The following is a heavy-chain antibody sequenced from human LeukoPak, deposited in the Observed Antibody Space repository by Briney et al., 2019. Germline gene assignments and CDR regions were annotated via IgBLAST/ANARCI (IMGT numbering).Heavy chain of an antibody. J-gene: IGHJ5*02. D-gene: IGHD3-10*01. CDR2: IYSGGST. CDR3: ARDWFGSGSYYGYWFDP. V-gene: IGHV3-66*01. Sequence: GGSLRLSCAASGFTVSSNYMSWVRQAPGKGLEWVSVIYSGGSTYYADSVKGRFTISRDNSKNTLYLQMNSLRAEDTAVYYCARDWFGSGSYYGYWFDPWGQGTLVTVSS. CDR1: GFTVSSNY.